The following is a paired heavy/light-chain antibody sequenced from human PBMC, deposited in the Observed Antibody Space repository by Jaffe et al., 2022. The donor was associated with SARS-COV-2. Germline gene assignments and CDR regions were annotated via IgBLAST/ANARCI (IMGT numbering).Heavy chain of an antibody. Sequence: QVQLVQSGAEVKEPGASVKVSCKASGYTFINHDINWMRQAAGQGLEWMGWMNSNSGNAGYAQKFQGRVTMTRDTSISTAYMELTSLRSDDTAVYYCARGSGQGGRDWFDPWGQGTLVTVSS. J-gene: IGHJ5*02. CDR3: ARGSGQGGRDWFDP. V-gene: IGHV1-8*01. CDR1: GYTFINHD. CDR2: MNSNSGNA. D-gene: IGHD1-26*01.
Light chain of an antibody. CDR1: QSVLSSSNNENY. CDR2: WAS. CDR3: QQYYSSKT. J-gene: IGKJ1*01. V-gene: IGKV4-1*01. Sequence: DIVMTQSPESLAVSLGERATINCKSSQSVLSSSNNENYLAWYQQKPGQPPKLLIYWASTRGSGVPDRFSGSGSGTDFTLTISNLQAEDVAVYYCQQYYSSKTFGQGTKVEIK.